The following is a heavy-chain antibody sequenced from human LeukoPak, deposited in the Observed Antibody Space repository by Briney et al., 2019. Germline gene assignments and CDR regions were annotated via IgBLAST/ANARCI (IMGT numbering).Heavy chain of an antibody. J-gene: IGHJ4*02. D-gene: IGHD3-16*02. Sequence: GGSLRLSCAASGFTFSSYAMSWVRQAPGKGLEWVSAISGSGGSTYYADSVKGRFTISRDNSKNTLYLQMNSLRAEDTAVYYWATEIMITFGGVIVIPGDYWGQGTLVTVSS. CDR3: ATEIMITFGGVIVIPGDY. CDR1: GFTFSSYA. V-gene: IGHV3-23*01. CDR2: ISGSGGST.